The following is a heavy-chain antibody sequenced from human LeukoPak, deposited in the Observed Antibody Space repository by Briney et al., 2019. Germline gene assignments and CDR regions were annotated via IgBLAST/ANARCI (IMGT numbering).Heavy chain of an antibody. CDR2: IWYDGSNK. D-gene: IGHD6-19*01. Sequence: PGRSLRLSCAASGFTFSSYGMHWVRQVPGKGLEWVAVIWYDGSNKYYADSVKGRFTISRDNSKNTLYLQMNSLRAEDTAVYYCAKEKYSSGWCFDYWGQGTLVTVSS. CDR3: AKEKYSSGWCFDY. J-gene: IGHJ4*02. V-gene: IGHV3-33*06. CDR1: GFTFSSYG.